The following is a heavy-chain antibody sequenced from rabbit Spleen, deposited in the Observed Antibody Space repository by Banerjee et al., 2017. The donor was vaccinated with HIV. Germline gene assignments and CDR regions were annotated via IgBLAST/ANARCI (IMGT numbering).Heavy chain of an antibody. Sequence: QEQLVESGGGLVQPEGSLTLTCKASRFSFNIDYVRCWVRQAPGKGLVWIGCMNTFTTRTVYASWAKGRFTISKTSSTTVTLHMTSLTAADTATYFCARDLPGIIGWNFNLWGPGTLVTVS. J-gene: IGHJ4*01. CDR1: RFSFNIDYV. V-gene: IGHV1S45*01. CDR2: MNTFTTRT. D-gene: IGHD1-1*01. CDR3: ARDLPGIIGWNFNL.